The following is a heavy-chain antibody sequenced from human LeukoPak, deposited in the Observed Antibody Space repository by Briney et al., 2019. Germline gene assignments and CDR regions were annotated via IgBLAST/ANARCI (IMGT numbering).Heavy chain of an antibody. D-gene: IGHD1-26*01. CDR3: ARGPVGAIMGY. CDR2: ISSSGSTI. CDR1: GFTFSSYE. V-gene: IGHV3-48*03. J-gene: IGHJ4*02. Sequence: GGSLRLSCAASGFTFSSYEMNWVRKAPGKGLEWVSYISSSGSTIYYADSVKGRFTISRDNAKNSLYLQMNSLRAEDTAVYYCARGPVGAIMGYWGQGTLVTVSS.